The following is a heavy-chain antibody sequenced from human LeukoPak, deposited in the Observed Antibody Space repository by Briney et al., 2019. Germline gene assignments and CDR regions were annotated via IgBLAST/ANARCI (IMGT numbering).Heavy chain of an antibody. CDR2: IYYTGNS. CDR3: SREHYSTSDS. V-gene: IGHV4-39*01. CDR1: GGSISSSSHH. D-gene: IGHD1/OR15-1a*01. J-gene: IGHJ4*02. Sequence: PSETLSLTCTVSGGSISSSSHHWACIRQPPGKGLEWIASIYYTGNSYYYPSLRSRLTISVDSSKDQFSLRLSSVTAADTADYYCSREHYSTSDSWGQGILVTVSS.